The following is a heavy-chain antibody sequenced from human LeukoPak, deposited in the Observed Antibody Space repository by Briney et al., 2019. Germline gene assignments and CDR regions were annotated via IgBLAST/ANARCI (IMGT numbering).Heavy chain of an antibody. CDR2: IKSKSDGGTT. V-gene: IGHV3-15*01. Sequence: GGSLRLSCSASGITFSNAWMSWVRQAPGKGLEWGGRIKSKSDGGTTDYAAPVKGRFTVSRDETRNELYLQMNSLQIEDTAVYYCSDGGYWGQGTLVTVSS. J-gene: IGHJ4*02. D-gene: IGHD5-24*01. CDR3: SDGGY. CDR1: GITFSNAW.